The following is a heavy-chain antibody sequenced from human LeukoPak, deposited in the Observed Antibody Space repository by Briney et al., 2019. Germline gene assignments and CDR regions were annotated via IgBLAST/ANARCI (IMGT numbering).Heavy chain of an antibody. Sequence: PSETLSLTCTVSGGSISSSSYYWGWIRQPPGKGLEWIGSIYYSGSTYYNPSLKSRVTISVDTSKNQFSLKLSSVTAADTAVYYCATSDYDSSGYGWFDPWGQGTLVTVSS. V-gene: IGHV4-39*01. D-gene: IGHD3-22*01. CDR1: GGSISSSSYY. J-gene: IGHJ5*02. CDR2: IYYSGST. CDR3: ATSDYDSSGYGWFDP.